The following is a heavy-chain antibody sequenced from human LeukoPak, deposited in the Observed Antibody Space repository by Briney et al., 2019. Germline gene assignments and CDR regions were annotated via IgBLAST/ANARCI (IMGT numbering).Heavy chain of an antibody. J-gene: IGHJ6*03. CDR3: AREVNYYFYMDV. D-gene: IGHD3-10*01. CDR2: ISDGGSNT. V-gene: IGHV3-30*01. Sequence: GGSLRLSCAASGFSFSDHTFHWVRQAPGKGLDWVAIISDGGSNTYYSDSVKGRFTVSRDNSKNTLYLQMTGLRVEDTAGYYCAREVNYYFYMDVWGKGTTVTVS. CDR1: GFSFSDHT.